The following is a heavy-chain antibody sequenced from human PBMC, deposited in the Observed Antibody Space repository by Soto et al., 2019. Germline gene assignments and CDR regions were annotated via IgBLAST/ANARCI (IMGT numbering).Heavy chain of an antibody. D-gene: IGHD4-17*01. CDR2: IRQDGGVK. V-gene: IGHV3-7*01. J-gene: IGHJ3*02. Sequence: EVQLVESGGGLAQPGGSLRLSCAASGFTFTTYWMSWVRQAPGKGLEWVANIRQDGGVKYYVASVTGRFSISRDNAKNTLYLQMNGRSGEVTAVYYCARVGYGDYLRAFDIWGQETMVTVSS. CDR3: ARVGYGDYLRAFDI. CDR1: GFTFTTYW.